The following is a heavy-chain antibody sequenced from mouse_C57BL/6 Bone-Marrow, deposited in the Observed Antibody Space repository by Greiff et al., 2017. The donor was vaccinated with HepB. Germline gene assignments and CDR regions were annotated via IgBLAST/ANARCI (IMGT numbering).Heavy chain of an antibody. CDR1: GYSITSDY. V-gene: IGHV3-8*01. Sequence: EVMLVESGPGLAKPSQTLSLTCSVTGYSITSDYWNWIRKFPGNKLEYMGYISYSGSTYSNPSLKSRISITRDTSTNQYYLQLNSVTTEDTATNYWARDPPGSSYYDYAKDYWGEGTSVTVSA. CDR2: ISYSGST. CDR3: ARDPPGSSYYDYAKDY. D-gene: IGHD1-1*01. J-gene: IGHJ4*01.